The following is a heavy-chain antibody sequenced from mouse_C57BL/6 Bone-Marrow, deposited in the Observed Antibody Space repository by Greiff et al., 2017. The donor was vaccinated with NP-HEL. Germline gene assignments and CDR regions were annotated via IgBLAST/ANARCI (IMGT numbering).Heavy chain of an antibody. CDR1: GFTFSDFY. J-gene: IGHJ4*01. D-gene: IGHD2-5*01. CDR2: SRNKANDYTT. Sequence: EVKLVESGGGLVQSGRSLRLSCATSGFTFSDFYMEWVRQAPGKGLEWIAASRNKANDYTTEYSASVKGRFIVSRDTSQSILYLQMNALRAEDTAIYYCARDASYYSNSHAMDYWGQGTSVTVSS. V-gene: IGHV7-1*01. CDR3: ARDASYYSNSHAMDY.